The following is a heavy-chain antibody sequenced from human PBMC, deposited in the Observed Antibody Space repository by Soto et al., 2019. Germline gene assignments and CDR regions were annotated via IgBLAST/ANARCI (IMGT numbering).Heavy chain of an antibody. CDR1: GGTFSSYA. Sequence: VASVKVSCKASGGTFSSYANSWVRQAPGQGLEWMGGIIPIFGTANYAQKFQGRVTITADESTSTAYMELSSLRSEDTAVYYCARGDCSGASCYFRPFDYWGQVTLITFSS. V-gene: IGHV1-69*13. J-gene: IGHJ4*02. CDR3: ARGDCSGASCYFRPFDY. CDR2: IIPIFGTA. D-gene: IGHD2-15*01.